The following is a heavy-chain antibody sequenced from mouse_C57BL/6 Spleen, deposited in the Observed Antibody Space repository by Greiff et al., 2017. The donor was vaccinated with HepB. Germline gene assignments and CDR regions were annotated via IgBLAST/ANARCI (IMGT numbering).Heavy chain of an antibody. CDR2: IRLKSDNYAT. J-gene: IGHJ4*01. CDR3: TRLLLRYYAMDY. Sequence: EVHLVESGGGLVQPGGSMKLSCVASGFTFSNYWMNWVRQSPEKGLEWVAQIRLKSDNYATHYAESVKGRFTISRDDSKSSVYLQMNNLRAEDTGIYYCTRLLLRYYAMDYWGQGTSVTVSS. V-gene: IGHV6-3*01. D-gene: IGHD1-1*01. CDR1: GFTFSNYW.